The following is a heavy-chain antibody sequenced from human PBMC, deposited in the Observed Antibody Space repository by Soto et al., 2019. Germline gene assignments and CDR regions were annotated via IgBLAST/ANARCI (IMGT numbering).Heavy chain of an antibody. CDR3: VGYWGASGNWFDP. D-gene: IGHD3-16*01. V-gene: IGHV3-33*01. J-gene: IGHJ5*02. CDR2: VWFDESHK. CDR1: GFTFSAYG. Sequence: QMQLVESGGGVVQPGGSLRLSCVASGFTFSAYGMHWVRQAPGKGLEWVAVVWFDESHKFYADSVKGRFTISRDNSKNTMYLQLDSLRVEDTAIWYCVGYWGASGNWFDPWGQGTLVTVSS.